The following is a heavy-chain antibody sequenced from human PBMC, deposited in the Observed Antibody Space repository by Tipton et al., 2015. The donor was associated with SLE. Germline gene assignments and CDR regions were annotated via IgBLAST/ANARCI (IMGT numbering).Heavy chain of an antibody. CDR1: GYTFFSYA. CDR2: IHAGNGDT. D-gene: IGHD3-3*01. V-gene: IGHV1-3*01. J-gene: IGHJ4*02. Sequence: QLVQSGAEVKKPGASLKVSCKASGYTFFSYAIHWVRQAPGQRLEWMGWIHAGNGDTKYSQKFRGRVSITRDTSASTAYMELRSLRSEDTAVYFCARRAGDFWSGSYYFDYWGQGTLVTVSS. CDR3: ARRAGDFWSGSYYFDY.